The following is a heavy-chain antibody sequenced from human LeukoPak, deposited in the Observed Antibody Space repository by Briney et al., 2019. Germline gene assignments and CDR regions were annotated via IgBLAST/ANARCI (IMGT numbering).Heavy chain of an antibody. CDR2: IEEYGNEI. CDR1: ALTVGSYW. CDR3: ARERWLRYYMDV. D-gene: IGHD5-12*01. Sequence: ALTVGSYWIGSGRQAPGEGRGWVANIEEYGNEIYYADSVRGRFTISRDNAKNSLYLQMNSLRAEDTAVYYCARERWLRYYMDVWGKGTTVTVSS. V-gene: IGHV3-7*01. J-gene: IGHJ6*03.